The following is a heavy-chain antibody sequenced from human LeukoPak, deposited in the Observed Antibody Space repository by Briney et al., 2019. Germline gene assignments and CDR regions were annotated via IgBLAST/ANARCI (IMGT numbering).Heavy chain of an antibody. V-gene: IGHV1-2*02. Sequence: ASVKVSCEASGYTFTGYYMRWVRQAPGQGLEWMGWINSNSGGTNYAQKFQGRVTMTRDTSISTAYMELSRLRSDDTAVYYCARDRSDYGDYFDYWGQGTLVTVSS. CDR2: INSNSGGT. J-gene: IGHJ4*02. D-gene: IGHD4-17*01. CDR3: ARDRSDYGDYFDY. CDR1: GYTFTGYY.